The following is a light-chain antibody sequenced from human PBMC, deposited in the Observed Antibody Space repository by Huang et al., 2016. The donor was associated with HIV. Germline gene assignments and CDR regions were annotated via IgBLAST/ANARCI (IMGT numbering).Light chain of an antibody. CDR2: GSS. V-gene: IGKV3-15*01. Sequence: EIVMTQSPATLSVSPGQRVTLSCRANRSVNTNLAWYKQRHGQAPRLLIYGSSTRAPGIPARFSGSGSGTDFSLTISSLQSEDCALYYCHQYNNWLLSFGGGTRV. CDR3: HQYNNWLLS. CDR1: RSVNTN. J-gene: IGKJ4*01.